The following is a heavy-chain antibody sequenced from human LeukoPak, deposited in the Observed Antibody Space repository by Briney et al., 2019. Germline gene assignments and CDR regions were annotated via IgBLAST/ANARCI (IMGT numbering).Heavy chain of an antibody. CDR3: AKHCSSTSCIDY. J-gene: IGHJ4*02. CDR2: INSDGSST. V-gene: IGHV3-74*01. D-gene: IGHD2-2*01. Sequence: GGPLRLSCAASGFTFSSYWMHWVRQAPGKGLVWVSRINSDGSSTSYADSVKGRFTISRDNAKNALYLQMNSLRAEDTAVYYCAKHCSSTSCIDYWGQGTLVTVSS. CDR1: GFTFSSYW.